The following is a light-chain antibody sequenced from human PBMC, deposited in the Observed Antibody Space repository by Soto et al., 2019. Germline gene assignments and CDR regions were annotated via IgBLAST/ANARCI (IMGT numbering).Light chain of an antibody. CDR1: SSDVGGYNY. J-gene: IGLJ2*01. CDR2: EVS. CDR3: SSYTSSSTLDVV. V-gene: IGLV2-14*01. Sequence: HSALTQPASVSGSPGQSITISCTGTSSDVGGYNYVSWYQQHPGKAPKLMIYEVSNRPSGVSNRFSCSKSGNTASLTISGLQAEDEADYYCSSYTSSSTLDVVFGGGTKLTVL.